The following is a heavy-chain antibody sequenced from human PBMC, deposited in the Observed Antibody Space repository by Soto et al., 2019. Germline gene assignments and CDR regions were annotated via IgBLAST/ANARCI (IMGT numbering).Heavy chain of an antibody. J-gene: IGHJ4*02. CDR1: GGTFSSYA. CDR3: SREPRGYSYGYGVFDY. V-gene: IGHV1-69*13. Sequence: ASVKVSCKASGGTFSSYAISWVRQAPGQGLEWMGGIIPIFGTANYAQKFQCRVTITADESTSTAYMELSSLRSEDTAVYYCSREPRGYSYGYGVFDYWGQGTLVTVSS. CDR2: IIPIFGTA. D-gene: IGHD5-18*01.